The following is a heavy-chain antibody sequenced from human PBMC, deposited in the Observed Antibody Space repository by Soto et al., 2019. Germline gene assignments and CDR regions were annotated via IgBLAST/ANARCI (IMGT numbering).Heavy chain of an antibody. CDR3: ARDPYSSSFSGPRPFDY. V-gene: IGHV4-34*01. CDR2: INHSGST. D-gene: IGHD6-6*01. CDR1: GGSFSGYY. Sequence: SETLSLTCAVYGGSFSGYYWSWIRQPPGKGLEWIGEINHSGSTNYNPSLKSRVTISVDTSKNQFSLKLSSVTAADTAVYYCARDPYSSSFSGPRPFDYWGQGTLVTVSS. J-gene: IGHJ4*02.